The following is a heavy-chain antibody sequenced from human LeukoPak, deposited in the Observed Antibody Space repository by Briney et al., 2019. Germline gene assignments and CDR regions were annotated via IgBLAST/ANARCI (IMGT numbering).Heavy chain of an antibody. D-gene: IGHD4-17*01. Sequence: GGSLRLSCAASGFTLSRHGMHWVRQAPGRGLEWVAVISNDGNIKYYSDSVKGRFTISRDNSKNTLDLQMNSLRAEDTAVYYCATSTSYDYGDYNEGGGYWGQGTLVTVSS. V-gene: IGHV3-30*03. CDR2: ISNDGNIK. J-gene: IGHJ4*02. CDR3: ATSTSYDYGDYNEGGGY. CDR1: GFTLSRHG.